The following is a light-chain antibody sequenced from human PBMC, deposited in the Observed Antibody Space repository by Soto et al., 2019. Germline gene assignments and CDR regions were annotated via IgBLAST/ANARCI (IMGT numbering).Light chain of an antibody. V-gene: IGKV1-17*01. CDR2: AAS. Sequence: IQMTQSPSSQSSSLGDRVTITCRASQGIRNDLGWYQQKPGKAPKLLIYAASSLQRGVPSRFSVSGSGTEFTLTISRLKNDDFATYDCQQYNSYSWTFGQGTKVDIK. CDR3: QQYNSYSWT. J-gene: IGKJ1*01. CDR1: QGIRND.